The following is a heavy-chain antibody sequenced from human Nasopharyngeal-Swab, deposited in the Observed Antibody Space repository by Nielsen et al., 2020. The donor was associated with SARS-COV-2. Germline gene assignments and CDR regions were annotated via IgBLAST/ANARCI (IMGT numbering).Heavy chain of an antibody. Sequence: SETLSLTCTVSGGSISSGGYYWSWIRQHPGKGLEWIGYIYYSGSTYYNPSLKSRVTISVDTSKNQFSLKLSSVTVADTAVYYCAREFYCSSTSCSPGWFDPWGQGTLVTVSS. J-gene: IGHJ5*02. V-gene: IGHV4-31*03. D-gene: IGHD2-2*01. CDR2: IYYSGST. CDR3: AREFYCSSTSCSPGWFDP. CDR1: GGSISSGGYY.